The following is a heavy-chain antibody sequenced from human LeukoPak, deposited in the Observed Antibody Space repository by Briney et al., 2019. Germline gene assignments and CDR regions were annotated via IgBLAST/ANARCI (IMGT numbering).Heavy chain of an antibody. CDR2: IYYSGST. CDR1: GGSISSSSYY. J-gene: IGHJ5*02. Sequence: SETLSLTCTVSGGSISSSSYYWGWIRQPPGKGLEWIGSIYYSGSTYYNPSLKSRVTISVDTSTNQFSVKLISVTAADTAVYYCAREYHWFDPWGQGTLVTVSS. V-gene: IGHV4-39*07. CDR3: AREYHWFDP.